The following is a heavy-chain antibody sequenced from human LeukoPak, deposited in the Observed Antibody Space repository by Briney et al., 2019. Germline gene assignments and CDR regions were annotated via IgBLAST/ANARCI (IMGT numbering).Heavy chain of an antibody. CDR2: IIPIFGTA. CDR3: ARDGSGIWFDY. J-gene: IGHJ4*02. Sequence: SVKVSCKASGYTFTSYGISWVRQAPGQGLEWMGGIIPIFGTANYAQKFQGRVTITADESTSTAYMELRSLRSDDTAVYYCARDGSGIWFDYWGQGTLVTVSS. V-gene: IGHV1-69*13. CDR1: GYTFTSYG. D-gene: IGHD3-10*01.